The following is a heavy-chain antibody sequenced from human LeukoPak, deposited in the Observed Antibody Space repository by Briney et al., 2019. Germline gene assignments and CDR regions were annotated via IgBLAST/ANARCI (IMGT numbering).Heavy chain of an antibody. CDR3: AREGYCSSTSCYAGNYYYYYGMDV. J-gene: IGHJ6*02. D-gene: IGHD2-2*01. Sequence: GASVKVSCKASGYTFTSYGISWVRQAPGQGLEWMGWISAYNGNTNYAQKLQGRVTMTTDTSTSTAYMELRSLRSDDTAVYYCAREGYCSSTSCYAGNYYYYYGMDVWGQGPRSPSP. CDR1: GYTFTSYG. V-gene: IGHV1-18*01. CDR2: ISAYNGNT.